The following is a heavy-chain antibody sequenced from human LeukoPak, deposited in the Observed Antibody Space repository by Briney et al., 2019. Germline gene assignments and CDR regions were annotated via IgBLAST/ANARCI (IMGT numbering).Heavy chain of an antibody. D-gene: IGHD6-13*01. Sequence: PSETLSLTCTVSGDSISSYYWSWIRQPPGKGREWIGYIYHSGSTNYNPSLKSRVTISADTSKDQFSLKLASVTAADTAAYYCATGYSSTWYYFDYWGQGTLVTVSS. CDR3: ATGYSSTWYYFDY. J-gene: IGHJ4*02. CDR1: GDSISSYY. CDR2: IYHSGST. V-gene: IGHV4-59*01.